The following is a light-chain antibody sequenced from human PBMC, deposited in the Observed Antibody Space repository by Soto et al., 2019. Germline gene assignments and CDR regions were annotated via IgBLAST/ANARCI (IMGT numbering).Light chain of an antibody. Sequence: QSALTQPRSVSGSPGQSVTISCTGTSSDVDSYYFVSWYQQHPGKAPKIIIYDVTKRPSGVPDRFSGSKSGNTASLTISGLQAEDEADYYCCSYAGSYTHVFGTGTKLTVL. CDR1: SSDVDSYYF. CDR3: CSYAGSYTHV. V-gene: IGLV2-11*01. J-gene: IGLJ1*01. CDR2: DVT.